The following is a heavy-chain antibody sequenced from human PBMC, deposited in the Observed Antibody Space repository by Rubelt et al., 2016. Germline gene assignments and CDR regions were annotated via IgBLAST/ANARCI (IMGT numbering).Heavy chain of an antibody. V-gene: IGHV3-30-3*01. CDR2: ISYDGSKK. J-gene: IGHJ4*02. Sequence: QLVESGGGVVQPGKSLRLSCAASGFTFSSYAMHWVRQAPGKGLEWVAVISYDGSKKNYADSVKGRFTLSRDNSKNTLYLQMNSLRAEDTAVYYCARDRSHYFDYWGQGTLVTVSS. CDR1: GFTFSSYA. CDR3: ARDRSHYFDY.